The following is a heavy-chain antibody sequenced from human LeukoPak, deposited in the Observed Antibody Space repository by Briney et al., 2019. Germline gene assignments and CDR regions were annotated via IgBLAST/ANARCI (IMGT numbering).Heavy chain of an antibody. Sequence: ASVKVSFKSSGYTFTGYYIHWVRQAPGQGLEWMEWINPNSGGTKYVEKFQGRVTMTRDTSISAAYMELSRLRSDDTAVYYCARGESPLAAAGVHWGQGTLVTVSS. CDR1: GYTFTGYY. CDR3: ARGESPLAAAGVH. CDR2: INPNSGGT. D-gene: IGHD6-13*01. J-gene: IGHJ4*02. V-gene: IGHV1-2*02.